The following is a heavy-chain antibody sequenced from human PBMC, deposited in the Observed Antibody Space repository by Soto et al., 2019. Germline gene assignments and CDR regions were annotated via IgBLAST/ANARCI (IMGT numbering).Heavy chain of an antibody. CDR2: TSYDGSKK. D-gene: IGHD5-12*01. CDR3: ATPEYSGYGGTDAFDI. J-gene: IGHJ3*02. V-gene: IGHV3-30*03. Sequence: QVQLVESGGGVVQPGRSLRLSCAASGFTFSSYGMHWVRQAPGRGLEWVAATSYDGSKKYYADCVKGRFTISRDNSKNTLYLEMNSLRAEDTAVYYCATPEYSGYGGTDAFDIWGQGTMVTVSS. CDR1: GFTFSSYG.